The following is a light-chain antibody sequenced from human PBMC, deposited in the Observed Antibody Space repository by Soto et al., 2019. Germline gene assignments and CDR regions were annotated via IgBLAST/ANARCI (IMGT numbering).Light chain of an antibody. CDR2: QDR. V-gene: IGLV3-1*01. CDR3: QAWDSSTVV. CDR1: KLGDKY. J-gene: IGLJ2*01. Sequence: SYELTQPPSVSVSPGQTASITCSGDKLGDKYASWYQQKPGQSPGVVIYQDRKRPSGIPERFSGSNSGNTATLTISGTQAMDEADYYCQAWDSSTVVFGGGTKVTVL.